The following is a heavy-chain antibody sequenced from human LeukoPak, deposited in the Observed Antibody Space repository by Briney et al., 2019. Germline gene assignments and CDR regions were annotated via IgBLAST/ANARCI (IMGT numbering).Heavy chain of an antibody. CDR1: GGSFSGYY. D-gene: IGHD1-26*01. Sequence: SETLSLTCAVYGGSFSGYYWSWIRQPPGKGLEWIGEINHSGSTNYNLSLKSRVTISVDTSKNQFSLKLSSVTAADTAVYYCARLSGGSYYYYYYYMDVWGKGTTVTVSS. CDR2: INHSGST. CDR3: ARLSGGSYYYYYYYMDV. J-gene: IGHJ6*03. V-gene: IGHV4-34*01.